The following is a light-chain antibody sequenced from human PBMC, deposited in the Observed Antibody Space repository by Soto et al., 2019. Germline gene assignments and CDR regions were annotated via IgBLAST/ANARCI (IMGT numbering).Light chain of an antibody. V-gene: IGKV1-9*01. CDR1: QGISSY. CDR2: AAS. J-gene: IGKJ1*01. Sequence: DIQLTQSPSFLSASVGDRVTITCRASQGISSYLAWYQQKPGKAPKLLIYAASTLQSGVPSRFSGSGSGTEFTLTISSPQPEDFATYYCQQLNSYRWTFGQGTKVEIK. CDR3: QQLNSYRWT.